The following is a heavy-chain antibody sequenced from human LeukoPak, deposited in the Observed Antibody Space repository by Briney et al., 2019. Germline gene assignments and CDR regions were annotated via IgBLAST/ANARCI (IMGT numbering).Heavy chain of an antibody. D-gene: IGHD2-21*02. CDR1: GYTFSNYA. V-gene: IGHV1-3*01. CDR3: VRTPPKGDIDY. CDR2: INAGNGNT. Sequence: GASVKVSCKASGYTFSNYAMHWVRQAPGQRLEWMGWINAGNGNTKYSQKFQGRVTITRDTSASTAYMELSSLRSEDTAIYYCVRTPPKGDIDYWGQGTLVTVSS. J-gene: IGHJ4*02.